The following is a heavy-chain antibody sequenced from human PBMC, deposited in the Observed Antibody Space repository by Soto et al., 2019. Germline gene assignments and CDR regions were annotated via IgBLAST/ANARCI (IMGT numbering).Heavy chain of an antibody. V-gene: IGHV3-7*03. CDR3: AKERSGWYFVYGY. D-gene: IGHD6-19*01. Sequence: GGSLRLSCAASGFIFNSRYMSWVRQAPGKGLEWVANINQDGSDKRCVDSVKGRFTISRDNARNSLYLQMNSLRAEDTAVYYCAKERSGWYFVYGYWGQGTQVTVSS. J-gene: IGHJ4*02. CDR2: INQDGSDK. CDR1: GFIFNSRY.